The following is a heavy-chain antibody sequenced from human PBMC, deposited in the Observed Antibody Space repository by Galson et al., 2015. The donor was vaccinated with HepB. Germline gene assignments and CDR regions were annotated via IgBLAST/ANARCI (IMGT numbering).Heavy chain of an antibody. D-gene: IGHD1-26*01. CDR1: GLTFSSYA. CDR3: AKRGATTGGLDY. Sequence: SLRLSCAASGLTFSSYAMSWVRQAPGKGLEWVSAISGSGGSTYYADSVKGRFTISRDNSKNTLYLQMNSLRAEDTAVYYCAKRGATTGGLDYWGQGTLVTVSS. J-gene: IGHJ4*02. V-gene: IGHV3-23*01. CDR2: ISGSGGST.